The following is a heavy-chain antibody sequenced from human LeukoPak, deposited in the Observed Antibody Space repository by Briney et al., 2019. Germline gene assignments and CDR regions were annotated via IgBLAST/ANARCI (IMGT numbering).Heavy chain of an antibody. CDR2: IYTSGST. J-gene: IGHJ5*02. V-gene: IGHV4-61*02. CDR3: AREGVGGYLGGGNWFDP. CDR1: GGSISSGSYY. Sequence: SQTLSLNCTVSGGSISSGSYYWSWIRQPAGKGLEWIGRIYTSGSTNYNPSLKSRVTISVDTSKNQFSLKLSSVTAADTAVYYCAREGVGGYLGGGNWFDPWGQGTLVTVSS. D-gene: IGHD5-18*01.